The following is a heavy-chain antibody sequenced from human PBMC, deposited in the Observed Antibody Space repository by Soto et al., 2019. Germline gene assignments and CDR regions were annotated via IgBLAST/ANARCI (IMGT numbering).Heavy chain of an antibody. D-gene: IGHD6-19*01. CDR2: INHSGST. J-gene: IGHJ3*02. V-gene: IGHV4-34*01. CDR1: GGSFSGYY. Sequence: ASETLSLTCGVYGGSFSGYYWNWIRQPPGKGLEWIGEINHSGSTKYNPSLKSRVTISVDTSKNQFSLKVRSVTAADTAVYYCARGREQWLVDAFDIWGQGTMVTVSS. CDR3: ARGREQWLVDAFDI.